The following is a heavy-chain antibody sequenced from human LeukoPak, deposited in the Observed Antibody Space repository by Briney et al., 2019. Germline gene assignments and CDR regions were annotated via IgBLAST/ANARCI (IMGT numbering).Heavy chain of an antibody. Sequence: PGGSLRLSCAASGFTFSSYAMTWIRQAPGKGLEWISHISNSGSTIHYADSLKGRFTISRDNAKNSLYLQINSLRAEDTAVYYCARSADSSGYFREIPLYYFDYWGQGTLVTVPS. V-gene: IGHV3-11*01. J-gene: IGHJ4*02. D-gene: IGHD3-22*01. CDR3: ARSADSSGYFREIPLYYFDY. CDR1: GFTFSSYA. CDR2: ISNSGSTI.